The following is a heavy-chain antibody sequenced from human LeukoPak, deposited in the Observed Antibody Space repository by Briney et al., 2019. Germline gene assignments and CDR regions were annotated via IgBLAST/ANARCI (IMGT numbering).Heavy chain of an antibody. CDR1: GGSISSGDYY. Sequence: SETRSLTCTVSGGSISSGDYYWSWIRQPPGKGLEWIGYIYYSGSTYYNPSLKSRVTISVDTSKNQFSLKLSSVTAADTAVYYCARNTVTGYYFDYWGQGTLVTVSS. J-gene: IGHJ4*02. D-gene: IGHD4-17*01. V-gene: IGHV4-30-4*01. CDR3: ARNTVTGYYFDY. CDR2: IYYSGST.